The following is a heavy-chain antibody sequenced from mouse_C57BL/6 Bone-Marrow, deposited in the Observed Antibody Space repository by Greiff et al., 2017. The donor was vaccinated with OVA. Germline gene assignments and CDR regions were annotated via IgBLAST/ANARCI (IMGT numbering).Heavy chain of an antibody. CDR3: ARKGVGFNWFAY. J-gene: IGHJ3*01. CDR1: GFSLTSYG. D-gene: IGHD1-1*01. V-gene: IGHV2-2*01. CDR2: IWSGGST. Sequence: QVQLQQSGPGLVQPSQSLSITCTVSGFSLTSYGVHWVRQSPGKGLEWLGVIWSGGSTDYNAAFISRLSISKDNSKSQVFFKMNSLQADDTAIYYCARKGVGFNWFAYWGQGTLVTVSA.